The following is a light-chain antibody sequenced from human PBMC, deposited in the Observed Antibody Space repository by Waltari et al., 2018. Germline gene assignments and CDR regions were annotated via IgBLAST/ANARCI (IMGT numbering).Light chain of an antibody. J-gene: IGKJ4*01. Sequence: EIVMTQSPATLSVSPGERATLYCRASQSVSSNLAWYQQKPGQAPRRLIYGASTRATGIPARFSGSGSGTEFTLTISSLQSEDFAVYYCQQYNNWPPLTFGGGTKVEIK. CDR3: QQYNNWPPLT. V-gene: IGKV3-15*01. CDR2: GAS. CDR1: QSVSSN.